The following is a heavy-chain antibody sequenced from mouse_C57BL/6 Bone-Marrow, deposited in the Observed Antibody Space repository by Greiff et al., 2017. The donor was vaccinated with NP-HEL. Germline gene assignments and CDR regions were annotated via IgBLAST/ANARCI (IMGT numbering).Heavy chain of an antibody. D-gene: IGHD2-3*01. CDR2: IDPENGDT. CDR3: VPRISDGYPSFDN. Sequence: EVQLQQSGAELVRPGASVKLSCTASGFNIKDDYMHWVKQRPEQGLEWIGWIDPENGDTEYASKFQGKATITADTSSNTAYLQLSSLTSEDTAVSYCVPRISDGYPSFDNWGQGTTLTVSP. CDR1: GFNIKDDY. J-gene: IGHJ2*01. V-gene: IGHV14-4*01.